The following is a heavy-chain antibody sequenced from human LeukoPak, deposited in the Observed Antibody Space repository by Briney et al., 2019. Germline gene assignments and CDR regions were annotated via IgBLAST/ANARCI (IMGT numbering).Heavy chain of an antibody. D-gene: IGHD6-19*01. V-gene: IGHV1-69*05. CDR3: ARDDGGWSPRGGYFAY. J-gene: IGHJ4*02. CDR2: IIPIFGTA. CDR1: GGTFSSYA. Sequence: SVKVSRKASGGTFSSYAISWVRQAPGQGLEWMGRIIPIFGTANYAQKFQGRVTITTDESTSTAYMELSSLRSEDTAVYYCARDDGGWSPRGGYFAYWGQGTLVTVSS.